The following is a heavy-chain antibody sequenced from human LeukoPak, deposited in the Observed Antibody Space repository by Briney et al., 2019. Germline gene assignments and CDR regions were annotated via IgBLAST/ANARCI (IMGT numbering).Heavy chain of an antibody. D-gene: IGHD2-15*01. CDR2: ISYDGNIK. CDR1: GFTFTSYN. Sequence: GGSLRLSCEASGFTFTSYNFRWVRQAPGKGLRWVGFISYDGNIKYEDSVKGRFTISRDNSKNTLYLQMNSLRAEDTAMYYCGRDSVGGGKDRFDCWGQGTLVTVSS. J-gene: IGHJ4*02. V-gene: IGHV3-30*03. CDR3: GRDSVGGGKDRFDC.